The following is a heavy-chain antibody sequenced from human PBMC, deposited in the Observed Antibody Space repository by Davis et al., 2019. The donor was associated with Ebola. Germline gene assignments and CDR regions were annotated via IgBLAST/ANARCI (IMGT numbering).Heavy chain of an antibody. Sequence: GESLKISCTASGFTVGDYSMTWVRQAPGKGLDWIGFIRTKTTGGTTEYAAPVKGRFSISRDESKNIAYLQMNSLKTEDTAVYYCTRWRGTSVLDPWGQGTLVTVSS. CDR2: IRTKTTGGTT. J-gene: IGHJ5*02. D-gene: IGHD2-2*01. CDR3: TRWRGTSVLDP. CDR1: GFTVGDYS. V-gene: IGHV3-49*04.